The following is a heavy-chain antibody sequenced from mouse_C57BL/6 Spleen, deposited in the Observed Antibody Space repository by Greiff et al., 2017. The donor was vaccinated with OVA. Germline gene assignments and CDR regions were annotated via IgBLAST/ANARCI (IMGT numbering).Heavy chain of an antibody. V-gene: IGHV1-84*01. CDR2: IYPGSGNT. D-gene: IGHD1-1*01. CDR3: ARGGGISTVVVPMDY. Sequence: QVQLQQSGPELVKPGASVKISCKASGYTFTDYYINWVKQRPGQGLEWIGGIYPGSGNTKYNEQFKGKATLTLDTSSSTAYMQLSSLTSEDSAVYFCARGGGISTVVVPMDYWGQGTSVTVSS. J-gene: IGHJ4*01. CDR1: GYTFTDYY.